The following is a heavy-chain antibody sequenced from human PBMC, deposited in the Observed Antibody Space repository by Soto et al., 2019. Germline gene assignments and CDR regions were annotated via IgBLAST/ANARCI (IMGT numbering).Heavy chain of an antibody. J-gene: IGHJ6*02. CDR3: TSGSAGATCGYYYGMDV. CDR2: IKSKTEGGTT. D-gene: IGHD1-26*01. V-gene: IGHV3-15*07. Sequence: GGSLRLSCEVSGFFLSSAWMNWFRQAPGKGLEWVGRIKSKTEGGTTHYAAPVKGRFTISRDDSKSTLYLQMNSLKTEDTAVYYCTSGSAGATCGYYYGMDVWGQGTTVTVSS. CDR1: GFFLSSAW.